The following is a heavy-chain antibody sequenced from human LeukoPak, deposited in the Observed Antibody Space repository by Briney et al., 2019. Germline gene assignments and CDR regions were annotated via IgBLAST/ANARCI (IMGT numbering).Heavy chain of an antibody. V-gene: IGHV3-48*03. D-gene: IGHD6-13*01. CDR3: ARGYSSSCDY. CDR2: ISSSGSTI. Sequence: GGSLRLFCAASGFTFSSYEMNWVRQAPGKGLEWVSYISSSGSTIYYADSVKGRFTISRDNAKNSLYLQMNSLRAEDTAVYYCARGYSSSCDYWGQGTLVTVSS. CDR1: GFTFSSYE. J-gene: IGHJ4*02.